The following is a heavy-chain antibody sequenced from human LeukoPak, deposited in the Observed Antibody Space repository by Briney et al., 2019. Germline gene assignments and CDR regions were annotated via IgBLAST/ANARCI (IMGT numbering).Heavy chain of an antibody. V-gene: IGHV4-38-2*02. Sequence: SETLSLICTVSGYSISSGYYWGWIRQPPGKGLEWIGCIYHSGSTNYNPSLKSRVTISVDTSKNQFSLKLSSVTAADTAVYYCARHAVAGSYYYYYMDVWGKGTTVTISS. CDR2: IYHSGST. D-gene: IGHD6-19*01. CDR3: ARHAVAGSYYYYYMDV. CDR1: GYSISSGYY. J-gene: IGHJ6*03.